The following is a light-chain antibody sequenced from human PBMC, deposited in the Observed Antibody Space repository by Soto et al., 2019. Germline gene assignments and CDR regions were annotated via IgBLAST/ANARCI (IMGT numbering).Light chain of an antibody. J-gene: IGKJ1*01. CDR3: QQYNNWPTT. Sequence: EIVMTQSPATLSVSLGERATLSCRASQSVRSSLAWYQQKSGQAPRLLIYDASTRATGIPGRFSGSGSGTEFTLTISSLQSEDFAVYYCQQYNNWPTTFGQGTKVDIK. CDR2: DAS. V-gene: IGKV3-15*01. CDR1: QSVRSS.